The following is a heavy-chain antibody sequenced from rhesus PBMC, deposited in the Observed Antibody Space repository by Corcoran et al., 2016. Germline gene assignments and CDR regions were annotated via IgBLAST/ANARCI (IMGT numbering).Heavy chain of an antibody. D-gene: IGHD1-44*02. J-gene: IGHJ4*01. Sequence: QVQLQESGPGLVKPSETLSLTCAVSGGSISDNYYWNWIRQPPGKGLEWLGNIYGFSANTYYNPPLKSRVTISKDTSKNQFFLNLRSVTAADTAVYFCARVPGSYTDYWGQGVLVTVSS. CDR2: IYGFSANT. CDR1: GGSISDNYY. V-gene: IGHV4S9*01. CDR3: ARVPGSYTDY.